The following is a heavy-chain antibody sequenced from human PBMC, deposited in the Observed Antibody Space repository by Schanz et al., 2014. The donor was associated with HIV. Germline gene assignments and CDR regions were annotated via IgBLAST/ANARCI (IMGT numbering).Heavy chain of an antibody. V-gene: IGHV3-30*18. J-gene: IGHJ5*02. CDR1: GFTFRSYG. CDR3: AKDAYSSNYINWVDP. D-gene: IGHD6-13*01. Sequence: VHLVESGGGMVQPGRSLRLSCAASGFTFRSYGMHWVRQAPGKGLEWVAVISYDGSNKYYADSVKGRFTISRDNSRNTLYLQMISLRVEDTAVYYCAKDAYSSNYINWVDPWGQGTLVTVSS. CDR2: ISYDGSNK.